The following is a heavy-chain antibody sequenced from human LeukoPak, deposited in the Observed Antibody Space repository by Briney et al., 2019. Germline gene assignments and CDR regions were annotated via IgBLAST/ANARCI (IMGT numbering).Heavy chain of an antibody. D-gene: IGHD1-20*01. CDR3: LNWKLEDGMDV. Sequence: GGSLRLSCAASGFTFSSYAMHWVRQAPGKGLEWVAVISYDGSNTYYADSVKGRFTISRDNSKNTLYLQMNSLRAEDTAVYYCLNWKLEDGMDVWGQGTTVTVSS. CDR1: GFTFSSYA. CDR2: ISYDGSNT. J-gene: IGHJ6*02. V-gene: IGHV3-30-3*01.